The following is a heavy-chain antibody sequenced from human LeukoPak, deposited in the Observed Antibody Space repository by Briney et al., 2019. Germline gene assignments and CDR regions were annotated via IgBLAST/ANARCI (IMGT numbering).Heavy chain of an antibody. CDR2: IKEDGTDK. J-gene: IGHJ4*02. D-gene: IGHD3-3*01. CDR3: ATWSGAWEFDY. V-gene: IGHV3-7*05. Sequence: RGSLRLSCAASGLTFSNSWMTWLRQAPGKGLEWVAHIKEDGTDKYYMDSVTGRFTISRDNTRSSLYLQMSSLRAEDTAVYYCATWSGAWEFDYWGQGTLVSVSS. CDR1: GLTFSNSW.